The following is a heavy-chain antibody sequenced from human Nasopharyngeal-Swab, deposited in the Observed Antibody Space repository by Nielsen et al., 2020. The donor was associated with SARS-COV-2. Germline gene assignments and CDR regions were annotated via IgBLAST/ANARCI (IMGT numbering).Heavy chain of an antibody. J-gene: IGHJ4*02. D-gene: IGHD4/OR15-4a*01. CDR3: TTDYYFDY. V-gene: IGHV3-73*01. CDR2: IGDKDHNYAT. Sequence: GASLKISWAASGFIFSASAMHWVRQAPGKGLEWLGRIGDKDHNYATTYAASVKGRFTISRDDSKNTAFLQMDSLNTEDTALYYCTTDYYFDYWGQGTLVTVSS. CDR1: GFIFSASA.